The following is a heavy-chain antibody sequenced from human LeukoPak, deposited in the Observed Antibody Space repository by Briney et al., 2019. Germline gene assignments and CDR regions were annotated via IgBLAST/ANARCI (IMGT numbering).Heavy chain of an antibody. CDR3: ARDRTAAAGTGWFDP. D-gene: IGHD6-13*01. V-gene: IGHV3-21*01. J-gene: IGHJ5*02. CDR1: GFTFNSYS. CDR2: ISSSSGYI. Sequence: PGGSLRLSCAASGFTFNSYSMNWVRQTPGKGLEWVSSISSSSGYINYADSVKGRFTVSRDNAKNSLYLQMNSLRAEDTAVYYCARDRTAAAGTGWFDPWGQGTLVTVSS.